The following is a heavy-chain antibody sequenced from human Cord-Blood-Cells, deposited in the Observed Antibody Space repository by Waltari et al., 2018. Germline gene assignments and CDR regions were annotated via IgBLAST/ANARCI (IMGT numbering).Heavy chain of an antibody. CDR3: ARQRLGRGYYYYYGMDV. Sequence: QLQLQESGPGLVKPSETLSLTCTVSGGPISSSRYYWGWIRQPPGKGLEWIGSIYYSGSTYYNPSLKSRVTISVDTSKNQFSLKLSSVTAADTAVYYCARQRLGRGYYYYYGMDVWGQGTTVTVSS. V-gene: IGHV4-39*01. CDR2: IYYSGST. J-gene: IGHJ6*02. D-gene: IGHD6-19*01. CDR1: GGPISSSRYY.